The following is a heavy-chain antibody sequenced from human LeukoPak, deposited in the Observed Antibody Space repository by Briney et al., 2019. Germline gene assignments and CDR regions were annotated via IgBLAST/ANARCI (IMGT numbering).Heavy chain of an antibody. Sequence: ASVTVSCQASLYTFTSYGISWVRQAPGQGLEWMGWISAYNGNTNYAQKLQGRVTMTTDTSTSTAYMELRSLRSDDTAVYYCARGPRRYCSSTRCSPFGYWGQGTLVTVSS. CDR2: ISAYNGNT. V-gene: IGHV1-18*04. CDR3: ARGPRRYCSSTRCSPFGY. J-gene: IGHJ4*02. D-gene: IGHD2-2*01. CDR1: LYTFTSYG.